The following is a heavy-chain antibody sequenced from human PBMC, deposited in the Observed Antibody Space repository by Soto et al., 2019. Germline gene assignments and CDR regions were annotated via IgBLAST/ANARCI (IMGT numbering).Heavy chain of an antibody. V-gene: IGHV3-74*01. CDR1: GFTFSSYW. D-gene: IGHD2-15*01. J-gene: IGHJ4*02. CDR2: INSDGSST. CDR3: VRTSLVVAAATREDY. Sequence: EVQLVESGGGLVQPGESLRLSCAASGFTFSSYWMHWVRQAPGKGLAWVSRINSDGSSTSYAGSVKGRFTISRANAKNTLDLQMNSLRAEDTAVYYCVRTSLVVAAATREDYWGQGTLVTVSS.